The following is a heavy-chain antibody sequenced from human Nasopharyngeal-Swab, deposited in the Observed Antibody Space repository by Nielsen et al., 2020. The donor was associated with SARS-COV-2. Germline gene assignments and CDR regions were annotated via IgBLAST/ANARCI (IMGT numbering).Heavy chain of an antibody. J-gene: IGHJ5*02. D-gene: IGHD6-19*01. CDR2: ISTSGATI. CDR3: ARASRGWS. CDR1: GFTFDNYE. V-gene: IGHV3-48*03. Sequence: GGSLKISCAASGFTFDNYEMNWVRQAPGKGLEWVSYISTSGATIHYADSVRGRFTISRDNAKKSLHLQMNSLRVEDTAVYYCARASRGWSWGQGTPVTVSS.